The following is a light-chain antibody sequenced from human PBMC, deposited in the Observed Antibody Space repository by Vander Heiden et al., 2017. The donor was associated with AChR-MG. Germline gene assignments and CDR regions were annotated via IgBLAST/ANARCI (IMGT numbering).Light chain of an antibody. J-gene: IGLJ2*01. CDR1: SSDVGAYDY. Sequence: QSALTQPASVSGSPGQSITISCTGTSSDVGAYDYVSWYVQHPGKAPQLIIYDVNIRPSGVSYRFSGSKSGNSASLTISGLQTEDEADYYCSSFTDGNTPVLFGGGTKLTVL. CDR2: DVN. CDR3: SSFTDGNTPVL. V-gene: IGLV2-14*03.